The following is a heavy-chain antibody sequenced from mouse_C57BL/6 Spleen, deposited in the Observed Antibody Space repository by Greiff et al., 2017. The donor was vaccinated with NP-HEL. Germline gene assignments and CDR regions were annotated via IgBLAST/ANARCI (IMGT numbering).Heavy chain of an antibody. V-gene: IGHV1-50*01. CDR1: GYTFTSYW. Sequence: QVHVKQSGAELVKPGASVKLSCKASGYTFTSYWMQWVKQRPGQGLEWIGEIDPSDSYTNYNQKFKGKATLTVDTSSSTAYMQLSSLTSEDSAVYYCARSYYSNLAWFAYWGQGTLVTVSA. CDR3: ARSYYSNLAWFAY. J-gene: IGHJ3*01. CDR2: IDPSDSYT. D-gene: IGHD2-5*01.